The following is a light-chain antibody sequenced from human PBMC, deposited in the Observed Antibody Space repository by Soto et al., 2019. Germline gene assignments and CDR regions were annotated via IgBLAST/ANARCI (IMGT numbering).Light chain of an antibody. CDR3: SSYTSSATLV. J-gene: IGLJ3*02. Sequence: QSALTQPASVSGSPGQSIAISCTGSSSDVGIYNYVSWYQQHPGKVPKLIIYEVTNRPSGVSNRFSGSKSGNTASLTISGLQAEDEADYYCSSYTSSATLVFGGGTQLTVL. CDR2: EVT. V-gene: IGLV2-14*01. CDR1: SSDVGIYNY.